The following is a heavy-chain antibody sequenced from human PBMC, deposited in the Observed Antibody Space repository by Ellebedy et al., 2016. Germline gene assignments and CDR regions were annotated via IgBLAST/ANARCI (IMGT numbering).Heavy chain of an antibody. CDR2: IYPGDSDT. Sequence: GESLKISCKGYGYSFTSYWIGWVRQMPGKGLEWMGIIYPGDSDTRYSPSFQGQVTISADKSISTAYLQWSSLKASDTAMYYCARVGHDYVWGSYRHGPFDYWGQGTLVTVSS. CDR1: GYSFTSYW. J-gene: IGHJ4*02. D-gene: IGHD3-16*02. V-gene: IGHV5-51*01. CDR3: ARVGHDYVWGSYRHGPFDY.